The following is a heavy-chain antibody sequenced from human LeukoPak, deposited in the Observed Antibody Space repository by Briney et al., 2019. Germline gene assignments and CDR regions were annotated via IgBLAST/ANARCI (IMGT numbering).Heavy chain of an antibody. D-gene: IGHD1-26*01. CDR1: GYSISSGYY. Sequence: SETLSLTCAVSGYSISSGYYWGWVRQPPGKGLEWIGSMYHSGNTYYNPSLKSRVTISVDTSKNQFSLKLSSVIAADTAVYYCARGSRNPLIVGATPDAFDIWGQGTMVTVSS. V-gene: IGHV4-38-2*01. CDR3: ARGSRNPLIVGATPDAFDI. J-gene: IGHJ3*02. CDR2: MYHSGNT.